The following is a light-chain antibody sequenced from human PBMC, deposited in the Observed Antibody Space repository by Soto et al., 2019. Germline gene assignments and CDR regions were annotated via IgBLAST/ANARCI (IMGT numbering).Light chain of an antibody. CDR1: SSNIGSNT. CDR2: RNN. J-gene: IGLJ2*01. CDR3: AAWADSLNGLV. V-gene: IGLV1-44*01. Sequence: QSVLTQPPSASGTPGQRVTISCSGSSSNIGSNTVNWYQQLPGTAPKLLIYRNNQRPSGVPDRFSGSKSGTSASLAISGLQSEDEADYYCAAWADSLNGLVFGGGTKVTVL.